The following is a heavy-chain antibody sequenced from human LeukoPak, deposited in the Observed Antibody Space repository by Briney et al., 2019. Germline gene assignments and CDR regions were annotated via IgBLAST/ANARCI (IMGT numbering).Heavy chain of an antibody. D-gene: IGHD2-15*01. CDR2: ISWNSFTI. Sequence: PGGSLRLSCAASGFTFDDYAMHWVRQAPGKGLEWVSGISWNSFTIGYADSVKGRFTISRDNAKNSLYLQMNSLRAEDTAVYYCARANGGSPYFDYWGQGTLVTVSS. CDR1: GFTFDDYA. V-gene: IGHV3-9*01. J-gene: IGHJ4*02. CDR3: ARANGGSPYFDY.